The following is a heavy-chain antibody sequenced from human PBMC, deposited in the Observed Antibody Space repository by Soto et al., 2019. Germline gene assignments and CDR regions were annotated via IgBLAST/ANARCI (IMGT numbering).Heavy chain of an antibody. Sequence: QVHLVQSGAEVRKPGSSVKVSCKASGGTFSTYAFSWVRQAPGQGLEWVGGIIPVFGATFYAQKFQGRVTVTAAESTTTVYMERSSRRSEDTGLYYCARGEGYSGTLYAGFEFWGQGTQITVSS. D-gene: IGHD1-26*01. CDR2: IIPVFGAT. CDR3: ARGEGYSGTLYAGFEF. V-gene: IGHV1-69*01. J-gene: IGHJ4*02. CDR1: GGTFSTYA.